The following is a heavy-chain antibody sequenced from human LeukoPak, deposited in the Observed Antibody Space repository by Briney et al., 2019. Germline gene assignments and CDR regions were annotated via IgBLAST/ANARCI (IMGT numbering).Heavy chain of an antibody. V-gene: IGHV4-31*03. CDR1: GGSISSGSYF. CDR3: ARGSGVESLFDY. J-gene: IGHJ4*02. CDR2: MYYNGSP. Sequence: KPSQTLSLTCTVSGGSISSGSYFWSWIRQHPGRGLEWIGYMYYNGSPYYNPSLKSRLNMSVDTSKNQFSLTLSSVTAADTAVYYCARGSGVESLFDYWGQGTLVTVSS. D-gene: IGHD3-10*01.